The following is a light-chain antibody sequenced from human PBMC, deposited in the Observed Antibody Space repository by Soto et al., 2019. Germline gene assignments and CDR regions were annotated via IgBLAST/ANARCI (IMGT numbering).Light chain of an antibody. CDR2: NVS. V-gene: IGLV2-23*02. J-gene: IGLJ2*01. Sequence: QSVLTQPASVSGSPGQSITISCTGTSSDVASYNLVSWYQQHPGKAPKLMMYNVSKRPSGVSNRFSGSKSGNTASLTISGLQAEDEADYYCCSYATISTLVFGGGTKLTVL. CDR1: SSDVASYNL. CDR3: CSYATISTLV.